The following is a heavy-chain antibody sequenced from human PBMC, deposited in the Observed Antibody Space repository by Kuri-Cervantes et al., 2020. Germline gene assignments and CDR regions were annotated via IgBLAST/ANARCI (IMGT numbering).Heavy chain of an antibody. D-gene: IGHD3-10*01. J-gene: IGHJ6*02. CDR2: IYYSGST. CDR1: GGSISSGDYY. V-gene: IGHV4-30-4*02. CDR3: ARATPYYYGSGSYLSPCGMDV. Sequence: SETLSLTCTVSGGSISSGDYYWSWIRQPPGKGPEWIGYIYYSGSTYYNPSLKSRVTISVDTSKNQFSLKLSSVTAADTAVYYCARATPYYYGSGSYLSPCGMDVWGQGTTVTVSS.